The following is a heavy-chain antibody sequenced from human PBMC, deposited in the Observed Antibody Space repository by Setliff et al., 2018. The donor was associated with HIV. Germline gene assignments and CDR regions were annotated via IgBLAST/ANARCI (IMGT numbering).Heavy chain of an antibody. J-gene: IGHJ4*02. D-gene: IGHD5-12*01. CDR3: ARVGERWLQFYYFDN. V-gene: IGHV4-4*02. CDR2: IYHSGST. Sequence: PSETLSLTCAVSGDSISSSNWWNWVRKPPGKGLEWIGEIYHSGSTNYNPSLKSRVTISVDKSKNQFSLKLTSVTAADTAVYYCARVGERWLQFYYFDNWGQGTLVTVSS. CDR1: GDSISSSNW.